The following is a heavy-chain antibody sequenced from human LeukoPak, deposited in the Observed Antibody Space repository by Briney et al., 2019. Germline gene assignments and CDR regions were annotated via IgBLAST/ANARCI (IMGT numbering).Heavy chain of an antibody. D-gene: IGHD3-16*02. CDR1: GVSISSGDYY. CDR3: ARGGIMITFGGVIANPLGSFDI. V-gene: IGHV4-30-4*01. CDR2: IYYSGST. Sequence: KPSQTLSLTCTVSGVSISSGDYYWSWIRQPPGKGLEWIGYIYYSGSTYYNPSLKSRVTISVDTSKNQFSLKLSSVTAADTAVYYCARGGIMITFGGVIANPLGSFDIWGQGTMVTVSS. J-gene: IGHJ3*02.